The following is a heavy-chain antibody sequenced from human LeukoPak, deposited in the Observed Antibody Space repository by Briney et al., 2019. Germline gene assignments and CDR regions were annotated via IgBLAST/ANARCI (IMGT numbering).Heavy chain of an antibody. Sequence: PSETLSLTCTVSGGSISNSNYFWAWIRQPPGKGLEWIGNIYYSGSTHYNPSLKSRVTISVDTSKNQFSLKLSSVTAADTAVYYCASPPIVATIPDAFDIWGQGTMVTVSS. CDR3: ASPPIVATIPDAFDI. D-gene: IGHD5-12*01. CDR2: IYYSGST. CDR1: GGSISNSNYF. V-gene: IGHV4-39*07. J-gene: IGHJ3*02.